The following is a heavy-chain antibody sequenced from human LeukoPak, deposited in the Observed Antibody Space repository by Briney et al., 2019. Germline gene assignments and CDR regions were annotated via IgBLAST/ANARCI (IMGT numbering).Heavy chain of an antibody. CDR1: GGSFSGYY. Sequence: PSETLSLTCAVYGGSFSGYYWSWIRQPPGKGLEWIGEINHSGSTNYNPSLKSRVTISVDTSKNQFSLKLSSVTAADTAVYYCARPQVSGGSGPDAFDLWGQGTTVTVSS. CDR3: ARPQVSGGSGPDAFDL. J-gene: IGHJ3*01. V-gene: IGHV4-34*01. D-gene: IGHD6-19*01. CDR2: INHSGST.